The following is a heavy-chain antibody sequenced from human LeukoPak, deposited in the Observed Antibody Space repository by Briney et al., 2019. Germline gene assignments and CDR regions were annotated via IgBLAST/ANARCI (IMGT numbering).Heavy chain of an antibody. V-gene: IGHV3-23*01. D-gene: IGHD3-22*01. CDR2: ISGTGGST. CDR1: GFTFSNSW. CDR3: AKDRATYYYDSSGLFDY. Sequence: GGSLRLSCAASGFTFSNSWMSWVRQAPGKGLEWVSAISGTGGSTYYADSVKGRFTISRDNSKNTLYLQMNSLRAEDTAVYYCAKDRATYYYDSSGLFDYWGQGTLVTVSS. J-gene: IGHJ4*02.